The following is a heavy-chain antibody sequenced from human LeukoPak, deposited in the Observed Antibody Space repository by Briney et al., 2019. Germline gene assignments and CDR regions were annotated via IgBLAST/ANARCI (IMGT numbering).Heavy chain of an antibody. D-gene: IGHD3-10*01. CDR3: ARSYGSGRREVFDI. V-gene: IGHV1-2*02. J-gene: IGHJ3*02. CDR2: INPNSGGT. Sequence: GASVKVSCKSSGYIFTDHFIHWVRQAPGQGLEWMGWINPNSGGTNNAQKFQGRVTMTGDTSIRTAHMELRRLRSDDTAVYYCARSYGSGRREVFDIWGQGTRVTVSS. CDR1: GYIFTDHF.